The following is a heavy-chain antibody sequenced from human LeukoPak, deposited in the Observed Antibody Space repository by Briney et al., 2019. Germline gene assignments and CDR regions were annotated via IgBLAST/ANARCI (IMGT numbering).Heavy chain of an antibody. J-gene: IGHJ4*02. CDR1: GGSISSYY. CDR3: ARWDRGTGQFDY. V-gene: IGHV4-4*07. CDR2: IYTSGST. D-gene: IGHD1-26*01. Sequence: PSETLSLTXTVSGGSISSYYWSWLRQPAGKGVEWIGRIYTSGSTNYNPSLKSRVTMSVDTSKNQFSLKLSSVTAADTAVYCCARWDRGTGQFDYWGQGTLVTVSS.